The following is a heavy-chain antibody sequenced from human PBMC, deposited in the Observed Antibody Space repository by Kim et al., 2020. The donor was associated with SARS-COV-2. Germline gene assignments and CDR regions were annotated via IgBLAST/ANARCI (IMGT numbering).Heavy chain of an antibody. CDR1: GFTFSSYA. J-gene: IGHJ5*02. V-gene: IGHV3-30*04. CDR2: ISYDGSNK. D-gene: IGHD3-10*01. CDR3: ARDGVWFGAIGPTNWFDP. Sequence: GGSLRLSCAASGFTFSSYAMHWVRQAPGKGLEWVAVISYDGSNKYYADSVKGRFTISRDNSKNTLYLQMNSLRAEDTAVYYCARDGVWFGAIGPTNWFDP.